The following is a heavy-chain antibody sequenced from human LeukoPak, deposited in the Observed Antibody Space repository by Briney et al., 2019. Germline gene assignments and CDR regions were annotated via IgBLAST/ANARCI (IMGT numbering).Heavy chain of an antibody. V-gene: IGHV1-69*01. CDR2: IIPIFGTA. CDR1: GGTFSSYA. CDR3: ARASGIVVVPADGAFDAFDI. D-gene: IGHD2-2*01. J-gene: IGHJ3*02. Sequence: SVKVSCXASGGTFSSYAISWVRQAPGQGLEWMGGIIPIFGTANYAQKFQGRVTITADESTSTACMELSSLRSEDTAVYYCARASGIVVVPADGAFDAFDIWGQGTMVTVSS.